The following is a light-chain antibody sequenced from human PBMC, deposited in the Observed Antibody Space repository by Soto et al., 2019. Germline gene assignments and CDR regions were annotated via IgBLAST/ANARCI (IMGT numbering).Light chain of an antibody. CDR3: QSYDSSLSVWV. V-gene: IGLV1-40*01. CDR1: SSNIGAGYD. Sequence: QSVLTQPPSVSGAPGQRVTISCTGSSSNIGAGYDVHWYHQLPGTAPKLLIYGNNNRPPGVPDRLSGSRSGTSASLAITGLQAEDEADYYCQSYDSSLSVWVFGGGTKVTVL. CDR2: GNN. J-gene: IGLJ3*02.